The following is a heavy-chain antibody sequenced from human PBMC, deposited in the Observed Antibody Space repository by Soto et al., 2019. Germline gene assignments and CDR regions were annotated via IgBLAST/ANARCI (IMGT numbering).Heavy chain of an antibody. Sequence: SVKVSCKASGGTFSSYAISWVRQAPGQGLEWMGGIIPIFGTANYAQKFQGRVTITADESTSTAYMELSSLRSEDTAVYYCAREGEYSYGNIPYYFGYWGQGTLVTVSS. D-gene: IGHD5-18*01. J-gene: IGHJ4*02. V-gene: IGHV1-69*13. CDR3: AREGEYSYGNIPYYFGY. CDR2: IIPIFGTA. CDR1: GGTFSSYA.